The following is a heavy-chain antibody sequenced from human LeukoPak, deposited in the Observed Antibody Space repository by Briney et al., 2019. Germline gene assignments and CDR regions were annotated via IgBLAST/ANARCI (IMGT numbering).Heavy chain of an antibody. D-gene: IGHD4-17*01. V-gene: IGHV3-23*01. CDR3: AKEVSGDGNKRPIDY. CDR1: GFTFSSYA. Sequence: GGSLRLSCAASGFTFSSYAMSWVRQAPGKGLEWVSAISGSGGSTYYADSVKGRFTISRGNSKNTLYLQMNSLRAEDTAVYYCAKEVSGDGNKRPIDYWGQGTLVTVSS. CDR2: ISGSGGST. J-gene: IGHJ4*02.